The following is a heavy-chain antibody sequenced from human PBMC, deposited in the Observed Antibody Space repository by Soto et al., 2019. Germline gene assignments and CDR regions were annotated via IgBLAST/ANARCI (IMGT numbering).Heavy chain of an antibody. J-gene: IGHJ4*02. Sequence: SETLSLTCAVYGGSFSGYYWSWIRQPPGKGLEWIGEINHSGSTNYNPSLKSRVTISVDTSKNQFSLKLSSVTAADTAVYYCARRKIRYFDWLPESCFGYWGQGTLVTVSS. V-gene: IGHV4-34*01. CDR2: INHSGST. CDR1: GGSFSGYY. D-gene: IGHD3-9*01. CDR3: ARRKIRYFDWLPESCFGY.